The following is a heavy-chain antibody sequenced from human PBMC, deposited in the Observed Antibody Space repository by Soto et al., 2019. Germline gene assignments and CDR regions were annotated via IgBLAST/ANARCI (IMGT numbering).Heavy chain of an antibody. V-gene: IGHV3-11*06. Sequence: QVQLVESGGGLVKPGGSLRLSCAASGFTFSDYYMSWIRQAPGKGLEWVSYISSSSSYTNYADSVKGRFTISRDNAKNSLYLQMNSLRAEDTAVYYSARQSSLGSFDPWGQGTLVTVSS. CDR2: ISSSSSYT. CDR3: ARQSSLGSFDP. CDR1: GFTFSDYY. J-gene: IGHJ5*02. D-gene: IGHD7-27*01.